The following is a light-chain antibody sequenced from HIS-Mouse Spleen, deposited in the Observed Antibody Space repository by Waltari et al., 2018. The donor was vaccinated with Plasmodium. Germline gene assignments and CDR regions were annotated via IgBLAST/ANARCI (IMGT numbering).Light chain of an antibody. V-gene: IGKV1-39*01. J-gene: IGKJ1*01. CDR2: AAS. CDR1: QSISSY. CDR3: QQSYSTWT. Sequence: DIQMTQSPSSLSASVGDRVTITCRASQSISSYLNWYQQKPEKAPKLLIYAASSLQSGVPSRFSGSGSGTDFTLTISSLQPEDFATYNCQQSYSTWTFGQGTKVEIK.